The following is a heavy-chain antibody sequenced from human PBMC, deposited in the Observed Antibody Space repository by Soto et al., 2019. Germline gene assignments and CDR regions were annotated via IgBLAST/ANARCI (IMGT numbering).Heavy chain of an antibody. CDR1: GYSFTDYH. V-gene: IGHV1-2*04. J-gene: IGHJ6*02. CDR3: ARGHSTDCSNGVCSFFYNHEMDV. D-gene: IGHD2-8*01. CDR2: INPKSGGT. Sequence: QVQLVQSGAEVKKPGASVRVSCKASGYSFTDYHIHWVRQAPGQGLDWLGRINPKSGGTSTAQKFQGWVTMTSDRSISTVYMELTRLRSDDTAVYFCARGHSTDCSNGVCSFFYNHEMDVWGQGTTVTVSS.